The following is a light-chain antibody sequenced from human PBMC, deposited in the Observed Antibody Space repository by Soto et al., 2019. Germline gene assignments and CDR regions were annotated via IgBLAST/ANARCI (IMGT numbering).Light chain of an antibody. J-gene: IGKJ5*01. CDR3: QQYIKWPIT. Sequence: EIVLTQSPASLSLSPGERATLSCRASQRVWNSLAWYQQKPGQAPRLLIYHTSNRATGIPARFSGSGSGTEFTLTVSSLQSEDFAVYYCQQYIKWPITFGQGTRLEIK. CDR2: HTS. CDR1: QRVWNS. V-gene: IGKV3-11*01.